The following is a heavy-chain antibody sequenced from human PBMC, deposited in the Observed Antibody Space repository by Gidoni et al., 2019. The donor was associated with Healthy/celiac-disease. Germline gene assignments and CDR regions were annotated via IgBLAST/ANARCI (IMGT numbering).Heavy chain of an antibody. CDR2: ISGSGGST. D-gene: IGHD1-26*01. V-gene: IGHV3-23*01. CDR3: AKRDKSGSNPYYYYGMDV. CDR1: GFTFSGYA. J-gene: IGHJ6*02. Sequence: EVQLLESGGGLVQPGGSLRLSGAASGFTFSGYAMSWVRQAPGKGLEWVSVISGSGGSTYYADSVKGRFTISRDNSKNTLYLQMNSLRAEDTAVYYCAKRDKSGSNPYYYYGMDVWGQGTTVTVSS.